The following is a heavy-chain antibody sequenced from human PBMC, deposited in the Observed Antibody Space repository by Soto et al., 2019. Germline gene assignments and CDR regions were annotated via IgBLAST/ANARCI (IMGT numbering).Heavy chain of an antibody. CDR2: ISHDGSNR. CDR3: ARDLSGSYSMDV. J-gene: IGHJ6*02. CDR1: GFTFSRHA. V-gene: IGHV3-30-3*01. Sequence: GGSLRLSCEASGFTFSRHAMHWVRQAPGEGLEWVALISHDGSNRYYADSVKGRFTISRDNSKNTLFLQMNSLRDEDTTVYYCARDLSGSYSMDVWGQGTTATVSS. D-gene: IGHD1-26*01.